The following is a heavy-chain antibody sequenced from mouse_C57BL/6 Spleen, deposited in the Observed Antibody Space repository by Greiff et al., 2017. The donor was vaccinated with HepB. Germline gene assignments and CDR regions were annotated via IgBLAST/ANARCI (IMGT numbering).Heavy chain of an antibody. CDR3: TRDGNYYFDY. V-gene: IGHV5-9-1*02. CDR2: ISSGGDYN. D-gene: IGHD2-1*01. Sequence: DVKLVESGAGLVKPGGSLKLSCAASGFTFSSYAMSWVRQTPEKRLEWVAYISSGGDYNYYANNMKGRITISRDKATNTQYLQLSSLKSEDTAMYNCTRDGNYYFDYWGQGTTLTVSS. CDR1: GFTFSSYA. J-gene: IGHJ2*01.